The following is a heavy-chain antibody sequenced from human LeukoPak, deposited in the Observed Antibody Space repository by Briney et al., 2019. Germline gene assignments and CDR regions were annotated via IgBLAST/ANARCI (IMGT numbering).Heavy chain of an antibody. J-gene: IGHJ4*02. CDR3: AKVRSRFFDY. CDR2: IGSSSSYI. Sequence: PGGSLRLSCAASGFTFSSYAMSWVRQAPGKGLEWVSSIGSSSSYIDYADSVKGRFTISRDNAKNSLYLQMNSLRAEDTALYYCAKVRSRFFDYWGQGTLVTVSS. D-gene: IGHD3-3*01. V-gene: IGHV3-21*04. CDR1: GFTFSSYA.